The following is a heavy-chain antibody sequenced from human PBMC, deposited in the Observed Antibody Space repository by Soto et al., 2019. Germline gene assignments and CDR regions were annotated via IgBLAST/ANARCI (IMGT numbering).Heavy chain of an antibody. CDR2: IHFSGST. Sequence: PSEPLSLTCAVSGGSIRSYYWTWIRQPPGKGLEWIGDIHFSGSTNYNPSLKSRVTISVDTSENQFSLKLSSVAAADTAVYYCARLKYRTWIGVDPWGQGTLVTVS. CDR1: GGSIRSYY. D-gene: IGHD2-2*01. V-gene: IGHV4-59*01. J-gene: IGHJ5*02. CDR3: ARLKYRTWIGVDP.